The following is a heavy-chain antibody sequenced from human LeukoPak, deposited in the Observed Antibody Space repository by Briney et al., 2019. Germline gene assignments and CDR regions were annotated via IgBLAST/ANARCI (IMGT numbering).Heavy chain of an antibody. D-gene: IGHD1-26*01. CDR1: GFTFSSYA. CDR2: ISYDGSNK. CDR3: ARSLGDPWCY. J-gene: IGHJ4*02. Sequence: PWRSLRLSCAASGFTFSSYAMHWVRQAPGKGLEWVAVISYDGSNKYYADSVKGRFTISRDNSKNTLYLQMNSLRAEDTAVYYCARSLGDPWCYWGQGTLVTVSS. V-gene: IGHV3-30-3*01.